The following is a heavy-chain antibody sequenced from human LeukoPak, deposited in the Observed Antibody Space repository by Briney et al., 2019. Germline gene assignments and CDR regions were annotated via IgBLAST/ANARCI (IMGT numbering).Heavy chain of an antibody. J-gene: IGHJ4*01. V-gene: IGHV4-59*12. D-gene: IGHD4-17*01. CDR1: GGSISSYY. CDR2: IYHSGSP. CDR3: ARSRYGDFDY. Sequence: PSETLSLTCTVSGGSISSYYWSWIRQPPGKGLEWIGEIYHSGSPNYNPSLKTRVTISVDNSENQFSLKLTSVTAADTAVYFCARSRYGDFDYWGQGTLVTVSS.